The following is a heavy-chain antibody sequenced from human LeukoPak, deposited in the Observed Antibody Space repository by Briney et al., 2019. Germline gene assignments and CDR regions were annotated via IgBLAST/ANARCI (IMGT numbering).Heavy chain of an antibody. CDR1: GGSISSYY. V-gene: IGHV4-59*08. J-gene: IGHJ3*02. Sequence: SETLSLTCTVSGGSISSYYWSWIRQPPGKGLEWIGYIYYSGSTNYNPSLKSRVTISVDTSKNQFSLKLSSVTAADTAVYYCASRAYYYDSSGPPDDAFDIWGQGTMVTVSS. CDR2: IYYSGST. D-gene: IGHD3-22*01. CDR3: ASRAYYYDSSGPPDDAFDI.